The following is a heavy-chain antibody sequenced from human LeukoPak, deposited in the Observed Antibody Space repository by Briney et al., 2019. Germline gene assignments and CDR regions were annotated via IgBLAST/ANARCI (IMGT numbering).Heavy chain of an antibody. CDR2: IYTSGST. D-gene: IGHD3-10*01. V-gene: IGHV4-4*07. CDR3: ARVLPGGYYYYYYMDV. CDR1: GGSISSYY. J-gene: IGHJ6*03. Sequence: PSETLSLTCTVSGGSISSYYWSWIRQPAGKELEWIGRIYTSGSTNCNPSLKSRVTISVDTSKNQFSLKLSSVTAADTAVYYCARVLPGGYYYYYYMDVWGKGTTVTVSS.